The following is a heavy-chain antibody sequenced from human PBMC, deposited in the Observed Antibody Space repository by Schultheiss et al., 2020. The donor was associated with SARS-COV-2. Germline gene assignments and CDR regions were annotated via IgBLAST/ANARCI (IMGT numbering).Heavy chain of an antibody. D-gene: IGHD1-26*01. V-gene: IGHV3-33*01. CDR2: IWYDGSNK. Sequence: GESLKISCAASGFIFNNYGMHWVRQAPGKELEWVAVIWYDGSNKYYADSVKGRITISRDNSKNTLYLQMNSLRADDTAVYYCARDYSGSYSWFDYWGQGTLVTVSS. CDR3: ARDYSGSYSWFDY. J-gene: IGHJ4*02. CDR1: GFIFNNYG.